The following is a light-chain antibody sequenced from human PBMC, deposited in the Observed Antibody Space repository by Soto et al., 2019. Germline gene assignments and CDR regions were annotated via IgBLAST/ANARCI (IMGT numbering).Light chain of an antibody. CDR1: RGHSSYI. CDR3: ETWDSNTRV. CDR2: LEGSGNY. V-gene: IGLV4-60*02. J-gene: IGLJ3*02. Sequence: QLVLTQSSSASASLGSSVKLTCTLSRGHSSYIIAWHQQQPGKAPRYLMKLEGSGNYNKVSGVPDRFSGSSSGADRYLTISNLQFEDEVDYYCETWDSNTRVFGGGTKLTVL.